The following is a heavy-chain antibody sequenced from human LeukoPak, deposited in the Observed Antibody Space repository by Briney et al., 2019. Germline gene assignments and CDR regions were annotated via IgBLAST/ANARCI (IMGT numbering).Heavy chain of an antibody. D-gene: IGHD6-13*01. CDR3: TLKLMAAAGDH. CDR1: GFPFRNYW. CDR2: IKPDGGVG. Sequence: GASLRLSCAASGFPFRNYWMSWGRPAPERGLEWVANIKPDGGVGYYLHSVRGRFIISRDNAGNSLYLQMNRLSVEDTAVYYFTLKLMAAAGDHWGEGALVIVSS. J-gene: IGHJ4*02. V-gene: IGHV3-7*01.